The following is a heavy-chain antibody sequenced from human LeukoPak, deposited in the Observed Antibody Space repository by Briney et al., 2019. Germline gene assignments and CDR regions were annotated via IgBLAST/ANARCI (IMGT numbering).Heavy chain of an antibody. V-gene: IGHV3-23*01. CDR3: AKGRLLGAPWGMDV. CDR2: ISDSGDIT. Sequence: GGSLRLSCAASGFIFSSYVMSWVRQAPGKGLEWVSGISDSGDITYYADSVNGRFTISRDNSKNTLYLQMNTLRVEDTAVYYCAKGRLLGAPWGMDVWGQGTTVTVSS. CDR1: GFIFSSYV. J-gene: IGHJ6*02. D-gene: IGHD1-26*01.